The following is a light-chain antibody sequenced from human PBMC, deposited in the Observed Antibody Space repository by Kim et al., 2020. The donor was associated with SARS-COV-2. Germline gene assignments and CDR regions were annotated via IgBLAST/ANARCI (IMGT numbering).Light chain of an antibody. V-gene: IGLV1-44*01. CDR3: AVWDDTLSGWA. CDR2: TNN. Sequence: GPRITIPCSGSSSNIGSNPLNWYQQVPGTAPKLLIYTNNQRPSGVPDRFSGSKSGTSASLAISGLQSEDEADYYCAVWDDTLSGWAFGGGTKLTVL. J-gene: IGLJ3*02. CDR1: SSNIGSNP.